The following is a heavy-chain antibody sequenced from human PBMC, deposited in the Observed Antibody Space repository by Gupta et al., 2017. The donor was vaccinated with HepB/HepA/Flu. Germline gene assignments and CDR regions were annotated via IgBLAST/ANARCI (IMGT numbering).Heavy chain of an antibody. V-gene: IGHV4-4*02. J-gene: IGHJ4*02. Sequence: QVQLQESGPGLVKPSGTLALICAVSGGSISGTNWWNWVRQPPGKGLEWIGEIYHSGSTNYNPSLKGRVTILVDKSKSQFSLNLTSVTAADTAVYYCARRTATSPLDSWGQGSLVTVSS. CDR2: IYHSGST. CDR1: GGSISGTNW. CDR3: ARRTATSPLDS.